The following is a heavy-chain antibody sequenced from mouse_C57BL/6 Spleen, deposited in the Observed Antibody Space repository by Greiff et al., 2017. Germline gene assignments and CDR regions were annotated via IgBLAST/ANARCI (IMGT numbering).Heavy chain of an antibody. CDR2: IRNKANGYTT. Sequence: EVQRVESGGGLVQPGGSLSLSCAASGFTFTDYYMSWVRQPPGKALEWLGFIRNKANGYTTEYSVSVQGRFTIYRDNSQSILYLQMNALRAEDSATYYCARYIYYCGSSLDYWGQGTTLTVSS. V-gene: IGHV7-3*01. CDR3: ARYIYYCGSSLDY. J-gene: IGHJ2*01. D-gene: IGHD1-1*01. CDR1: GFTFTDYY.